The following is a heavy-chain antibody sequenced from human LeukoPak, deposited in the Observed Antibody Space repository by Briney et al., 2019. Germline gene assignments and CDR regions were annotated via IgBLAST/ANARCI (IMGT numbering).Heavy chain of an antibody. CDR1: GFTFSSYS. D-gene: IGHD2-8*02. J-gene: IGHJ4*02. CDR2: ISSSSTI. CDR3: ARDTGGWDKEGYYFDY. Sequence: GGSLRLSCAASGFTFSSYSMNWVRQAPGKGLEWVSYISSSSTIYYADSVKGRFTISRDNAKNSLYLQMNSLRAEDTAVYYCARDTGGWDKEGYYFDYWGQGTLVTVSS. V-gene: IGHV3-48*01.